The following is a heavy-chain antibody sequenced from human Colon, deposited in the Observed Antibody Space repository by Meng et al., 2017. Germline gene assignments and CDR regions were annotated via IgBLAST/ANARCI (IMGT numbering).Heavy chain of an antibody. D-gene: IGHD2-8*02. CDR3: ASGKSGFDY. V-gene: IGHV3-74*02. CDR2: INSDGSST. CDR1: GFPFSSYW. J-gene: IGHJ4*02. Sequence: RVGSGGGLVNTGGSLGLSCAASGFPFSSYWMHWVRQAPGKGLVWVSRINSDGSSTSYADSVKGRFTISRDNAKKSLYLQMSSLRVEDTAVYYCASGKSGFDYWGQGALVTVSS.